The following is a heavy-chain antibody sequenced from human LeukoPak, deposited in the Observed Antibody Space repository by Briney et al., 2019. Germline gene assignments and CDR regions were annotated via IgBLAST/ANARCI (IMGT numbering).Heavy chain of an antibody. CDR2: MYYSGST. V-gene: IGHV4-59*01. J-gene: IGHJ4*02. CDR1: GGSMSSYY. D-gene: IGHD2-15*01. CDR3: ARDRCSGGSCHSDY. Sequence: SETLSLTCTVSGGSMSSYYWSWIRQPPGKGLEWIGYMYYSGSTNYNPSLKSRVTISVDTSKNQFSLKLSSVTAAATAVYYCARDRCSGGSCHSDYWGQGTLVTVSS.